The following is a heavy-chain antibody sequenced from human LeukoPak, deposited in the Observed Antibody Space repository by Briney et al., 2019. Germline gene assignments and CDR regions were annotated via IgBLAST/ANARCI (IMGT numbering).Heavy chain of an antibody. J-gene: IGHJ4*02. CDR1: GGSISSGDYY. CDR2: IYYSGST. V-gene: IGHV4-30-4*01. CDR3: AGHHPRNTVDF. D-gene: IGHD2/OR15-2a*01. Sequence: SQTLSLTCTVSGGSISSGDYYWSWIRQPPGKGLEWIGYIYYSGSTYYDPSLKSRVTISVDTSKNQFSLKLSSVTAADTAVYYCAGHHPRNTVDFWGQGTLVTVSS.